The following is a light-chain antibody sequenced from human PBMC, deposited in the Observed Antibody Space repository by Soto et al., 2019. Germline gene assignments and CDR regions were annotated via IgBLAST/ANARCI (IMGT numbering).Light chain of an antibody. CDR2: EDN. Sequence: NFMLTQPHSVSESQGKPVTISCTRSSGSIASNYVPWYQQLPGSAPTTVIYEDNKRPSGIPDRFSGSIDSASNSASITIAELKYEYEADYYVQSYDSSNVGFGGGTHLTV. CDR1: SGSIASNY. CDR3: QSYDSSNVG. J-gene: IGLJ2*01. V-gene: IGLV6-57*04.